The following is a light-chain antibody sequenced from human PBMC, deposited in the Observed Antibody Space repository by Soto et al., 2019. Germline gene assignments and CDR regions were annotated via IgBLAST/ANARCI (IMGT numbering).Light chain of an antibody. CDR1: QSIGSN. CDR2: AAS. V-gene: IGKV3D-15*01. CDR3: QQYHTSPLT. J-gene: IGKJ1*01. Sequence: EIVMTQSPATLSVSPGERATLSCRASQSIGSNLAWYQQKPGQAPRLLIYAASIRATGIPDRFSGSGSGTDFTLTISRLEPEDFALYYCQQYHTSPLTFGQGTKVEIK.